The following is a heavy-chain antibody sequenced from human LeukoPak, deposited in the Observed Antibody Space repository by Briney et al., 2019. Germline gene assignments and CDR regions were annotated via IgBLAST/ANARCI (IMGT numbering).Heavy chain of an antibody. CDR3: VREGAGPYIDP. V-gene: IGHV4-38-2*02. Sequence: SSETLSLTCAVSGYSITSGFLWGWIRQPPGKGLEGAAVISYSGGNNYQSILQSRLTISRDTANNEFSLRMTSVTAADTAMYYCVREGAGPYIDPWGQGTLVTVSS. CDR1: GYSITSGFL. CDR2: ISYSGGN. J-gene: IGHJ5*02. D-gene: IGHD3-16*01.